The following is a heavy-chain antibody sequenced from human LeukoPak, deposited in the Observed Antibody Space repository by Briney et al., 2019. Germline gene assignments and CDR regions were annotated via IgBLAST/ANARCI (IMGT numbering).Heavy chain of an antibody. D-gene: IGHD3-22*01. V-gene: IGHV4-39*07. J-gene: IGHJ5*01. CDR2: IYYGGST. CDR3: TRDRQIEWFYF. CDR1: GGSISRSRDY. Sequence: PSETLSLTCSVSGGSISRSRDYWGWIRQSPGEGLEWIGTIYYGGSTHYNPSLKSRVTISMDTSKNQFSLNLSSVTAADTAVYYCTRDRQIEWFYFWGQGTLVTVSS.